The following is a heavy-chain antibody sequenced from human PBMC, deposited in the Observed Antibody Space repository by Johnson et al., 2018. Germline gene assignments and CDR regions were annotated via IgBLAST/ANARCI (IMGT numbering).Heavy chain of an antibody. J-gene: IGHJ3*02. V-gene: IGHV3-30*03. D-gene: IGHD7-27*01. CDR3: STDKTGAFDS. CDR2: ISYDGSNT. Sequence: QVQLVESGGGVVQPGRSLRLSCAASGFTFSSYGMHWVRQAPGKGLEWVAVISYDGSNTYYADSVTGRFPIPRDNSKNPLYLQMNRLRTEDTALYYCSTDKTGAFDSWGQGTMVTVSS. CDR1: GFTFSSYG.